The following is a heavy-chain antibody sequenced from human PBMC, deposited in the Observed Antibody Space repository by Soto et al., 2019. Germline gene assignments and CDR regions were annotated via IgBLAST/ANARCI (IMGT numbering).Heavy chain of an antibody. J-gene: IGHJ4*02. CDR2: IYTSGST. CDR1: GGSISSYY. V-gene: IGHV4-4*07. D-gene: IGHD3-3*02. CDR3: ARVHFWSGLPSHFDY. Sequence: SETLSLTCTVSGGSISSYYWSWIRQPAGKGLEWIGRIYTSGSTNYNPSLKSRVTMSVDTSKSQFSLKLSSVTAADTAVYYCARVHFWSGLPSHFDYWGQGTLVTVSS.